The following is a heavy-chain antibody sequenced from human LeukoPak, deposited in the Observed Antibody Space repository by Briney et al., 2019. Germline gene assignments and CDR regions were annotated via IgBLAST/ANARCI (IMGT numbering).Heavy chain of an antibody. CDR1: GGTFSSYA. V-gene: IGHV1-69*04. CDR2: IIPIFGIA. CDR3: ARIPHSGSYLLEHY. J-gene: IGHJ4*02. Sequence: ASVKVSCKASGGTFSSYAISWVRQAPGQGLEWMGRIIPIFGIANYAQTFQGRVTITADKSTSTAYMELSSLRSEDTAVYYCARIPHSGSYLLEHYWGQGTLVTVPS. D-gene: IGHD1-26*01.